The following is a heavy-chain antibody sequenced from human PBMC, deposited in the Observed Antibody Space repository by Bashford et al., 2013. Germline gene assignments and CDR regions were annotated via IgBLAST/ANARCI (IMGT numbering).Heavy chain of an antibody. D-gene: IGHD2-2*01. CDR1: GFSLSTGAMR. V-gene: IGHV2-70*04. J-gene: IGHJ6*01. CDR3: ARSYCSGTSCNDYFYYYAMDV. CDR2: IDWDDDT. Sequence: SGPTLVKPTQTLTLTCTFSGFSLSTGAMRVSWIRQPPGKALEWLARIDWDDDTFYNTSLKTRLTISKDTSKNQVVLTMTNMDPVDTATYYCARSYCSGTSCNDYFYYYAMDVWG.